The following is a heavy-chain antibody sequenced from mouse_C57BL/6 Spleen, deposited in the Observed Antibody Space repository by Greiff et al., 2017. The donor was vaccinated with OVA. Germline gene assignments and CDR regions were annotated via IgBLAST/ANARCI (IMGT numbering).Heavy chain of an antibody. J-gene: IGHJ3*01. CDR2: IDPETGGT. CDR3: TNYGYYGFAY. V-gene: IGHV1-15*01. CDR1: GYTFTDYE. D-gene: IGHD2-3*01. Sequence: VQLQQSGAELVRPGASVTLSCKASGYTFTDYEMHWVKQTPVHGLEWIGAIDPETGGTAYNQKFKGKAILTADKSSSTAYMELRSLTSEDSAVYYCTNYGYYGFAYWGQGTLVTVSA.